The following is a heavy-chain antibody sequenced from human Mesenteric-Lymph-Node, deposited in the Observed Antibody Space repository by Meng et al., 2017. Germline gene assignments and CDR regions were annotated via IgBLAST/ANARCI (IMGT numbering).Heavy chain of an antibody. J-gene: IGHJ4*02. Sequence: GGSLRLSCAASGFSFTDAWMSWVRQAPGKGLEWVGRIKSKGAGETSDYSTPVNGRFTISRDDSKNTLYLQMKSLKIEDTAVYYCAWDDRAKFDYWGQGTLVTFSS. V-gene: IGHV3-15*01. CDR2: IKSKGAGETS. CDR1: GFSFTDAW. D-gene: IGHD5-18*01. CDR3: AWDDRAKFDY.